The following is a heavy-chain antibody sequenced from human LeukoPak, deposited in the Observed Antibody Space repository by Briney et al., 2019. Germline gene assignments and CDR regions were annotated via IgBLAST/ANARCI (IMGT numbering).Heavy chain of an antibody. CDR1: GFTFDNYA. J-gene: IGHJ4*02. Sequence: PGGSLRLSCAASGFTFDNYAMHWVRQAPGKGLEWVSGISWNSGSIGYADSVKGRFTISRDNAKNSLYLQMNSLRAEDTALYYCAKTQDSGGYYFDYWGQGTLVTVSS. CDR3: AKTQDSGGYYFDY. D-gene: IGHD3-22*01. V-gene: IGHV3-9*01. CDR2: ISWNSGSI.